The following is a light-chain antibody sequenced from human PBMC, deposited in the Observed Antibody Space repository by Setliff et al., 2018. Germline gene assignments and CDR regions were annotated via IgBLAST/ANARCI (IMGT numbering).Light chain of an antibody. J-gene: IGLJ1*01. CDR1: SSDVGYYNY. Sequence: SVLTQPASVSGSPGQSITISCTGTSSDVGYYNYVSWYQQHPGKAPKLMIYEVTNRPSGVSNRFSGSKSGNTASLTISGLQAEDEADYYCSSYTSSNTDIYVFGTGTKVTVL. V-gene: IGLV2-14*01. CDR3: SSYTSSNTDIYV. CDR2: EVT.